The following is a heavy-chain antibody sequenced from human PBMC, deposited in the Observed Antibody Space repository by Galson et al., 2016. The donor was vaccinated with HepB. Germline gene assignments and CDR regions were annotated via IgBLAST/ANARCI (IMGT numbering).Heavy chain of an antibody. V-gene: IGHV1-69*06. J-gene: IGHJ5*02. Sequence: SVKVSCKASGGMYSSYAISWVRQAPGQGLEWMGGIIPIFGTTYSAQKFQGRVTITADKSTSTAYMELSSLRSEDTAVYYCTRRDSSGFYNAYSWFDPWGQGTLVTVSS. D-gene: IGHD3-22*01. CDR2: IIPIFGTT. CDR3: TRRDSSGFYNAYSWFDP. CDR1: GGMYSSYA.